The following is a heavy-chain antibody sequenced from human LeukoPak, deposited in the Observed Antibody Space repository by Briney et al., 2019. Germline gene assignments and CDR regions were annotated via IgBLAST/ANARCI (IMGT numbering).Heavy chain of an antibody. V-gene: IGHV1-69*13. CDR1: GGTFISYA. CDR2: IIPIFGTA. Sequence: ASVKVSCKASGGTFISYAISWVRQAPGQGLEWMGGIIPIFGTANYAQKFQGRVTITADESTSTAYMELSSLRSEDTAVYYCARDQTSIAAAVQLNGMDVWGQGTTVTVSS. D-gene: IGHD6-13*01. CDR3: ARDQTSIAAAVQLNGMDV. J-gene: IGHJ6*02.